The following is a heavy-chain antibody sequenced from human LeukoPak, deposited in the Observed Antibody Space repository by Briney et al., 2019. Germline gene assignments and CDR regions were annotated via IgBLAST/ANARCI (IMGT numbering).Heavy chain of an antibody. CDR2: ISSSSSYI. Sequence: SGGSLRLFCAASGFTFSSYSMNWVRQAPGKGREWVSSISSSSSYIYYADSVKGRFTISRDNAKNSLYLQMNSLRAEDTAVYYCARDYYGSGSFDYWGQGTLVTVSS. J-gene: IGHJ4*02. CDR3: ARDYYGSGSFDY. D-gene: IGHD3-10*01. CDR1: GFTFSSYS. V-gene: IGHV3-21*01.